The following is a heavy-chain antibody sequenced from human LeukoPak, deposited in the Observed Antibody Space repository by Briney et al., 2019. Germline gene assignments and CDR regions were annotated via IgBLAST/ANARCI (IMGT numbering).Heavy chain of an antibody. Sequence: KPSQTLSLTCAVSGGSISSGGYSWSWIRQPPGKGLEWIGYIYYSGSTNYNPSLKSRVTISVDTSKNQFSLKLSSVTAADTAVYYCARFTIFGVVDNWFDPWGQGTLVTVSS. V-gene: IGHV4-61*08. CDR1: GGSISSGGYS. J-gene: IGHJ5*02. CDR2: IYYSGST. D-gene: IGHD3-3*01. CDR3: ARFTIFGVVDNWFDP.